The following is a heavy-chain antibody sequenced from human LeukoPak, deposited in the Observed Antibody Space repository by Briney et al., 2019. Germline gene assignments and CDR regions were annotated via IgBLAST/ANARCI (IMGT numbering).Heavy chain of an antibody. Sequence: PGGSLRLSCAASGFAFSSYWMGWVRQAPGKGLEWVANIKRDGSDTYYVDSVKGRFTISRDNAKNSLYPQLNSLRAEDTAVYYCARDANYYDSRGENYFNCWGQGTLVTVSS. D-gene: IGHD3-22*01. CDR3: ARDANYYDSRGENYFNC. J-gene: IGHJ4*02. CDR2: IKRDGSDT. V-gene: IGHV3-7*01. CDR1: GFAFSSYW.